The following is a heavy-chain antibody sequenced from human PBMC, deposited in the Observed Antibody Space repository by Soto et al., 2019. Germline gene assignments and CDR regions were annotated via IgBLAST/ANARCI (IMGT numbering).Heavy chain of an antibody. Sequence: GGSLRLSCAASGFTFSNAWMSWVRQAPGKGLEWVGRIKSKTDGGTTDYAAPVKGRFTISRDDSKNTLYLQMNSLKTEDTAVYYCTTDRGSGYDAFDIWGQGTMVTVSS. D-gene: IGHD5-12*01. CDR2: IKSKTDGGTT. J-gene: IGHJ3*02. V-gene: IGHV3-15*01. CDR3: TTDRGSGYDAFDI. CDR1: GFTFSNAW.